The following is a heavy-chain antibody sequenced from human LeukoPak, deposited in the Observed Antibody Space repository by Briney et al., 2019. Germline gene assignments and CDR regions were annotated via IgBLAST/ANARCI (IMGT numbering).Heavy chain of an antibody. Sequence: PGGSLRLSCAASGFTFSYYGMNWVRQAPGKGLEWVSGITGSGTSTYYADSVRGRFTISRDNSKNTLYLQMNSLRVEDTAVYFCARGGGYSDSSKVLFDYWGQGTLVTVSS. V-gene: IGHV3-23*01. CDR3: ARGGGYSDSSKVLFDY. J-gene: IGHJ4*02. CDR1: GFTFSYYG. CDR2: ITGSGTST. D-gene: IGHD3-22*01.